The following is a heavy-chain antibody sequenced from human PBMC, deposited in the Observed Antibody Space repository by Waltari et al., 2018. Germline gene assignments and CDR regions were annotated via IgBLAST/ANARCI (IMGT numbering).Heavy chain of an antibody. CDR2: IKQDGSEK. CDR1: GFTFSSYW. D-gene: IGHD2-2*02. CDR3: ARPVDTPWPPH. V-gene: IGHV3-7*01. Sequence: EVQLVESGGGLVQPGGSLRLSCAASGFTFSSYWMSWVRQAPGKGLEWVANIKQDGSEKYYVDSVKGRFTIARDNAKNSLYLQMNSLRAEDTAVYYCARPVDTPWPPHWGQGTLVTISS. J-gene: IGHJ4*02.